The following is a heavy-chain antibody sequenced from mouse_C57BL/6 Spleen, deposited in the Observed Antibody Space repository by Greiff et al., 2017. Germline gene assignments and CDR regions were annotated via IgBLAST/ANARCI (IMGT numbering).Heavy chain of an antibody. CDR1: GYTFASYW. V-gene: IGHV1-64*01. D-gene: IGHD2-4*01. Sequence: QVQLQQPGAELVKPGASVKLSCKASGYTFASYWMHWVKQRPGQGLEWIGMIHPNSGSTNYNEKFKSKATLTVDKSSSTAYMQLSSLTSEDSAVYYCARGDYGTYFDVWGTGTTVTVSS. J-gene: IGHJ1*03. CDR2: IHPNSGST. CDR3: ARGDYGTYFDV.